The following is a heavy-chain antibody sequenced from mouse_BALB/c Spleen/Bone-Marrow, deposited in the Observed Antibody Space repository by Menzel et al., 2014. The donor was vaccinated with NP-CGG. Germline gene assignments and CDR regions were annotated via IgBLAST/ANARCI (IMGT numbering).Heavy chain of an antibody. J-gene: IGHJ4*01. CDR3: AREDPGALDY. Sequence: VQGVESGPGLVAPSQSLSITCTVSGFSLTGYAVNWVRPPPGKGLEWLGMIWGDGSTDYNSALKSRLSISKDNSKSXVFLKMNSLQTDDTARYYCAREDPGALDYWGQGTSVTVSS. CDR1: GFSLTGYA. CDR2: IWGDGST. V-gene: IGHV2-6-7*01.